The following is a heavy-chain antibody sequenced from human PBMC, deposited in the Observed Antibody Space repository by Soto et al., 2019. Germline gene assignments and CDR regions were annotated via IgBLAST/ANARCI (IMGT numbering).Heavy chain of an antibody. CDR3: ARSEAVAGPKRNNWFDP. Sequence: SVKVSCKASRGTFSSYAISWVRQAPGQGLEWMGGIIPIFGTANYAQKFQGRVTITADESTSTAYMELSSLRSEDTAVYYCARSEAVAGPKRNNWFDPWGQGTLVTVSS. V-gene: IGHV1-69*13. CDR2: IIPIFGTA. J-gene: IGHJ5*02. D-gene: IGHD6-19*01. CDR1: RGTFSSYA.